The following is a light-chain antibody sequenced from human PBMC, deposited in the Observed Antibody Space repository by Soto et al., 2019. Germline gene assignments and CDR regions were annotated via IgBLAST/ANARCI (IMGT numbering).Light chain of an antibody. CDR2: QIS. J-gene: IGKJ2*01. Sequence: DIVLPKTPLSSPVTLGQPASISCRSIQSLVHSDGITYLSWLHQRPGQPPRLLISQISNGFSGVPDRFSGSGAGTDFTLEISRVEAEDVGVYYCMQATQFPHSFGQGTKLEIK. V-gene: IGKV2-24*01. CDR3: MQATQFPHS. CDR1: QSLVHSDGITY.